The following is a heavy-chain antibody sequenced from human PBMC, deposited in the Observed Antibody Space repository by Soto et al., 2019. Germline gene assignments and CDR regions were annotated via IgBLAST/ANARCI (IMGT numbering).Heavy chain of an antibody. CDR1: GFTFGDYA. J-gene: IGHJ6*02. V-gene: IGHV3-49*03. D-gene: IGHD1-26*01. CDR2: IRSKAYGGTT. CDR3: TRDRPMEWEGYYYYGMDV. Sequence: GGSLRLSCTASGFTFGDYAMSWFRQAPGKGLEWVGFIRSKAYGGTTEYAASVKGRFTISRDDSKSIAYLQMNSLKTEDTAVYYCTRDRPMEWEGYYYYGMDVWGQGTTVTVS.